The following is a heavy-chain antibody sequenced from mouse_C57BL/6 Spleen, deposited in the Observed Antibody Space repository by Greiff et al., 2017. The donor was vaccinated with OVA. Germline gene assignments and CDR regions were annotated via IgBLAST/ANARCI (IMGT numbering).Heavy chain of an antibody. Sequence: QVQLQQSGPELVKPGASVKISCKASGYSFTSYYIHWVKQRPGQGLEWIGWIYPGSGNTKYNEKFKGKATLTADTSSSTAYMQLSSLTSEDSAVYYCARGTAQALDDWGQGTTLTVSS. J-gene: IGHJ2*01. CDR1: GYSFTSYY. CDR3: ARGTAQALDD. CDR2: IYPGSGNT. D-gene: IGHD3-2*02. V-gene: IGHV1-66*01.